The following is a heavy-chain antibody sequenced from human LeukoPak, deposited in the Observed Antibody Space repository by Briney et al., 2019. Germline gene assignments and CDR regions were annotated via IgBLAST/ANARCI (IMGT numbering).Heavy chain of an antibody. J-gene: IGHJ5*02. V-gene: IGHV1-8*01. CDR3: VIDSSSWYNYFDP. D-gene: IGHD6-13*01. CDR1: GYTFTSYD. CDR2: MNPNSGNT. Sequence: ASVKVSCKASGYTFTSYDIHWGRQATGQGLEWMGWMNPNSGNTGYAQKFQGRVTMTRNTSISTAYMELSSLRSEDTAVYYCVIDSSSWYNYFDPWGQGTLVTVSS.